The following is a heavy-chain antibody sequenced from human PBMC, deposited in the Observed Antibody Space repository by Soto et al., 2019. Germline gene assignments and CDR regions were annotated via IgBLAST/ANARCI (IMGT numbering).Heavy chain of an antibody. J-gene: IGHJ4*02. Sequence: SETLSLTCTVSGVSISSYYWIWIRQPPGKGLEWIGYIYYSGSTNYNPSLKSRVTISVDTSKNQFSLKLSSVTAADTAVYYCAREARGYSYGYFDYWGQGTLVTVSS. CDR3: AREARGYSYGYFDY. D-gene: IGHD5-18*01. V-gene: IGHV4-59*01. CDR1: GVSISSYY. CDR2: IYYSGST.